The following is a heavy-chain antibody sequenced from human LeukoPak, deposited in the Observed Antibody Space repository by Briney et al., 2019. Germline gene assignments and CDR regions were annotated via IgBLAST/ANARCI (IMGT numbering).Heavy chain of an antibody. CDR2: IIPMLGIA. Sequence: SVKVSCKASGGTLSSYAISWVRQARGQGLEWMGGIIPMLGIANQAKKCQGRVTITADETTSTAYMELSSLSSEDTAVYYCAREARAYGGNSAEEYYYYYGMDVWGQGTTVTVSS. CDR1: GGTLSSYA. D-gene: IGHD4-23*01. CDR3: AREARAYGGNSAEEYYYYYGMDV. J-gene: IGHJ6*02. V-gene: IGHV1-69*01.